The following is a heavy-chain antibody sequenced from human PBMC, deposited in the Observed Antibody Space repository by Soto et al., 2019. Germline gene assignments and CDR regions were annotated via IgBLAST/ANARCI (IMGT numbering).Heavy chain of an antibody. CDR2: IYYSGST. CDR3: AREGYCSSTSCYVGGYNWFDP. CDR1: GGSISSGDYY. J-gene: IGHJ5*02. D-gene: IGHD2-2*01. V-gene: IGHV4-30-4*01. Sequence: SETLSLTCTVSGGSISSGDYYWSWIRQPPGKGLEWIGYIYYSGSTYYNPSLKSRVTISVDTSKNQFSLKLSSVTAADTAVYYCAREGYCSSTSCYVGGYNWFDPWGQGTLVTVSS.